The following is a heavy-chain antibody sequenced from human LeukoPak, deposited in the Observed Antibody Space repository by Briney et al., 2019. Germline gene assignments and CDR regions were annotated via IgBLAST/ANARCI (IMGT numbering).Heavy chain of an antibody. CDR3: ARHQLAGYSSSCNDY. D-gene: IGHD6-13*01. V-gene: IGHV4-59*08. Sequence: SETLSLTCTVSGGSLGSYYWSWIRQSPGKALEWIGYLLYSDATNYNPSLKSRVSLSVDTPKNQFFLRLTSVSAADTAVYYCARHQLAGYSSSCNDYWGQGILVTVSS. CDR2: LLYSDAT. CDR1: GGSLGSYY. J-gene: IGHJ4*02.